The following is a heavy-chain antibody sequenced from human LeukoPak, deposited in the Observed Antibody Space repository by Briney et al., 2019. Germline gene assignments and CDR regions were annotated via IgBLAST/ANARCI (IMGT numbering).Heavy chain of an antibody. CDR2: ISYDGSNK. Sequence: GRSLRLSCAASGFTFSSYAMHWVRQAPGKGLEWVAVISYDGSNKYYADSVKGRFTISRDNSKNTLYLQMNSLRAEDTAVYYCASSRREYSSSSAPDYWGQGTLVTVSS. CDR3: ASSRREYSSSSAPDY. J-gene: IGHJ4*02. V-gene: IGHV3-30*04. D-gene: IGHD6-6*01. CDR1: GFTFSSYA.